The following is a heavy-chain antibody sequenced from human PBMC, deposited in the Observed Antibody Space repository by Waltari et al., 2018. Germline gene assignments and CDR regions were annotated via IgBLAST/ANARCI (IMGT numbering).Heavy chain of an antibody. CDR2: INHSGYT. CDR3: AREGRAAAGTDY. Sequence: QVHLQQWGAGLLTPSETLSLTCAVPGGSFSGYFWSWFRQPPGKGLEWLGEINHSGYTNYNPSLKSRVTISVDTSKNQFSLKLSSVTAADTAVYYCAREGRAAAGTDYWSQGTLVTISS. D-gene: IGHD6-13*01. CDR1: GGSFSGYF. V-gene: IGHV4-34*02. J-gene: IGHJ4*02.